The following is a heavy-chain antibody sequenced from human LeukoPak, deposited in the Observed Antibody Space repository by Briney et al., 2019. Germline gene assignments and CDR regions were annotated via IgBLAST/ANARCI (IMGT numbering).Heavy chain of an antibody. V-gene: IGHV4-30-4*08. CDR2: IYYSGST. CDR3: ARRRYSSSWYIWFDP. D-gene: IGHD6-13*01. J-gene: IGHJ5*02. Sequence: SETLSLTCAVSGGSISSGDYYWSWIRQPPGKGLEWIGYIYYSGSTYYNPSLKSRVTISVDTSKNQFSLKLSSVTAADTAVYYCARRRYSSSWYIWFDPWGQGTLVTVSS. CDR1: GGSISSGDYY.